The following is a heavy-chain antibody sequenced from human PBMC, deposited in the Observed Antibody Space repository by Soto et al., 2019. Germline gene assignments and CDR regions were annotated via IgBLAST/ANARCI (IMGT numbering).Heavy chain of an antibody. D-gene: IGHD2-2*01. CDR1: GYTFTGYY. V-gene: IGHV1-2*04. J-gene: IGHJ4*02. CDR2: INPNSGGT. Sequence: GASVKVSCEACGYTFTGYYMHWVRQAPGQGLEWMGWINPNSGGTNYAQKFQGWVTMTRDTSISTAYMELSRLRSDDTAVYYCARDAGYCSSTSCYEFDYWGQGTLVTVSS. CDR3: ARDAGYCSSTSCYEFDY.